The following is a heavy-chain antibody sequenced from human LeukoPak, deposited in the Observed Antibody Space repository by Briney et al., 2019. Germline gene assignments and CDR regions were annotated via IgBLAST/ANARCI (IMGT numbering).Heavy chain of an antibody. J-gene: IGHJ4*02. CDR3: ARVASSSWYQPSYFDY. CDR1: GGSISSYY. V-gene: IGHV4-59*01. CDR2: IYYSGST. D-gene: IGHD6-13*01. Sequence: SETLSLTCTVSGGSISSYYWSWIRQPPGKGLEWIGYIYYSGSTNYNPSLKSRVTISVDTSKNQFSLKLSSVTAADTAVYYCARVASSSWYQPSYFDYWGQVTLVTVSS.